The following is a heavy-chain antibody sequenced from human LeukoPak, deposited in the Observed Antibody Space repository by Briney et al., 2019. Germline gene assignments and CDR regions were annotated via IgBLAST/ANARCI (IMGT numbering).Heavy chain of an antibody. CDR3: ARQTWFGELSPLVYFDY. J-gene: IGHJ4*02. D-gene: IGHD3-10*01. CDR2: INHSGST. CDR1: GGSFSGYH. V-gene: IGHV4-34*01. Sequence: PSETLSLTCAVYGGSFSGYHWSWIRQPPGKGLEWIGEINHSGSTNYNPSLKSRVTISVDTSKNQFSLKLSSVTAADTAVYYCARQTWFGELSPLVYFDYWGQGTLVTVSS.